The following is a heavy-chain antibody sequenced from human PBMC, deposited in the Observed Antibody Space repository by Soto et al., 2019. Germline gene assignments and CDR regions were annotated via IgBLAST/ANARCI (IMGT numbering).Heavy chain of an antibody. CDR1: A. CDR2: TYYRSKWYN. D-gene: IGHD6-19*01. CDR3: ARVRSSGWFEY. V-gene: IGHV6-1*01. J-gene: IGHJ4*02. Sequence: AMHCVRQAPGQSLEWLGRTYYRSKWYNDYAVSVKSRITINPDTSKNQFSLQLNPVTPEDTAVYYCARVRSSGWFEYWGQGTLVTVSS.